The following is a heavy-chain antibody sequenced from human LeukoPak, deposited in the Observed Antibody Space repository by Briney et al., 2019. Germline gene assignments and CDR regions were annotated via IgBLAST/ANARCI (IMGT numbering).Heavy chain of an antibody. D-gene: IGHD3-22*01. V-gene: IGHV4-4*07. J-gene: IGHJ5*02. CDR2: IYTSGST. Sequence: SXTLSLTCTVSGGSISSYYWSWIRQPAGKGLEGIGRIYTSGSTNYNPSLKSRVTMSVDTSKNQFSLKLSSVTAADTAVYYCARDKDDSSGYDWFDPWGQGTLVTVSS. CDR1: GGSISSYY. CDR3: ARDKDDSSGYDWFDP.